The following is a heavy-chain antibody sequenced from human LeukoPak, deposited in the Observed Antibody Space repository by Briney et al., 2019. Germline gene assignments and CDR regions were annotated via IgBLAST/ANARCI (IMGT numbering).Heavy chain of an antibody. J-gene: IGHJ5*02. D-gene: IGHD6-13*01. Sequence: ASVKVSCKASGYTFTSYAMNWVRQAPGQGLEWMGWINTNTGNPTYAQGFTGRFVFSLDTSVSTAYLQISSLKAEDTAVYYCARDGRRVAAAGTRKFDPWGQGTLVTVSS. CDR1: GYTFTSYA. CDR3: ARDGRRVAAAGTRKFDP. V-gene: IGHV7-4-1*02. CDR2: INTNTGNP.